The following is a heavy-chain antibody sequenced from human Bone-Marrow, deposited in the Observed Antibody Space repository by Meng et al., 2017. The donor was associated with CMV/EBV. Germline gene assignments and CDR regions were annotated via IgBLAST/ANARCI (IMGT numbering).Heavy chain of an antibody. CDR3: ARIPLGSGWSYFDY. J-gene: IGHJ4*02. V-gene: IGHV4-39*07. CDR1: GGSISSSSYY. Sequence: GSLRLSCTVSGGSISSSSYYWGWIRQPPGKGLEWIGSIYYSGSTYYNPSLKSRVTISVDTSKNQFSLKLSSVTAADTAVYYCARIPLGSGWSYFDYWGQGTLVTGSS. CDR2: IYYSGST. D-gene: IGHD6-19*01.